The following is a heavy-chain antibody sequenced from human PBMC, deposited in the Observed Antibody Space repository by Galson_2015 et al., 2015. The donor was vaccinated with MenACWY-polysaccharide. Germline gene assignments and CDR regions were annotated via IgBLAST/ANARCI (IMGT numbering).Heavy chain of an antibody. Sequence: SLRLSCAASGFTFSTDAMSWVRQAPGTGLEWVSTISNRGITYYAASAKGWFTISRDNSKNTLHLQMSSLGAEDTALYYCVKDRGAIFGDSWGQGALVAVSS. D-gene: IGHD3-3*01. CDR1: GFTFSTDA. CDR2: ISNRGIT. CDR3: VKDRGAIFGDS. V-gene: IGHV3-23*01. J-gene: IGHJ4*02.